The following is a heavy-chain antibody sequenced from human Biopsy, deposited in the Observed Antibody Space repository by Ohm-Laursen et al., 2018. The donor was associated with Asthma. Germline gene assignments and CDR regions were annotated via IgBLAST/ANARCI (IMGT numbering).Heavy chain of an antibody. V-gene: IGHV3-30*18. CDR2: IFFDGRKI. CDR3: AKDRVAGRPYYFDY. CDR1: GFNFHNYG. Sequence: SLRLSCAASGFNFHNYGMTWVRRAPGKGLERVAQIFFDGRKINYPDSVKGRFTISRDNSKNMVYLQMNSLRPEDTAVYYCAKDRVAGRPYYFDYWGQGSLVSVSS. J-gene: IGHJ4*02. D-gene: IGHD6-13*01.